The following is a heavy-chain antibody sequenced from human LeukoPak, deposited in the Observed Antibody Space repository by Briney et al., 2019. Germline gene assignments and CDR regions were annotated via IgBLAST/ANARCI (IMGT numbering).Heavy chain of an antibody. D-gene: IGHD2-21*02. CDR3: ARDTDYCGGDCYRPAEFDY. CDR2: ISAYNGNT. V-gene: IGHV1-18*03. CDR1: GYTFTSYG. J-gene: IGHJ4*02. Sequence: ASVKVSCKASGYTFTSYGISWVRQAPGQGLEWMGWISAYNGNTNYAQKLQGRVTMTTDTSTSTAYMELRSLRSDDMAVYYCARDTDYCGGDCYRPAEFDYWGQGTLVTVSS.